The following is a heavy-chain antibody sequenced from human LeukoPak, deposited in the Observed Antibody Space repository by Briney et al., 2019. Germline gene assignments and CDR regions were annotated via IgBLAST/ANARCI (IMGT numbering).Heavy chain of an antibody. CDR3: ARGGPFDP. CDR1: GGSISSGGYY. J-gene: IGHJ5*02. V-gene: IGHV4-30-2*01. CDR2: IYHSGST. Sequence: SETLSLTCTVSGGSISSGGYYWSWIRQPPGKGLEWIGYIYHSGSTYYDPSLKSRVTISVDRSKNQFSLKLSSVTAADTAVYYCARGGPFDPWGQGTLVTVSS.